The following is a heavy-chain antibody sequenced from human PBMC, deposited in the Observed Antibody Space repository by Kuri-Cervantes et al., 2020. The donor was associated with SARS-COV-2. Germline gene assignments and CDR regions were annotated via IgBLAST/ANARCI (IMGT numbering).Heavy chain of an antibody. J-gene: IGHJ4*02. CDR2: IYSGGST. D-gene: IGHD4-23*01. Sequence: GESLKISCAASGFNFSRTDMHWVRQAPGKGLEWVSVIYSGGSTYYADSVKGRFTISRDNSKNTLYLQMNSLRAEDTAVYYCARYGGNPVDYWGQGTLVIVSS. CDR3: ARYGGNPVDY. V-gene: IGHV3-66*01. CDR1: GFNFSRTD.